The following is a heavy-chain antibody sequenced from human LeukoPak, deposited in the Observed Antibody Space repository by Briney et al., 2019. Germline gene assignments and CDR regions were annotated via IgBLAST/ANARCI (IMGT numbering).Heavy chain of an antibody. CDR1: GFTFSSYA. D-gene: IGHD5/OR15-5a*01. CDR3: ARDRQMPFYAYLLDY. J-gene: IGHJ4*02. V-gene: IGHV3-30*04. CDR2: ISYDGSNK. Sequence: PGRSLRLSCAASGFTFSSYAMHWVRQAPGKGLEWVAVISYDGSNKYYADSVKGRFTISRDNSKNTLYLQMNSLRAEDTAVYYCARDRQMPFYAYLLDYWGQGTLVTVSS.